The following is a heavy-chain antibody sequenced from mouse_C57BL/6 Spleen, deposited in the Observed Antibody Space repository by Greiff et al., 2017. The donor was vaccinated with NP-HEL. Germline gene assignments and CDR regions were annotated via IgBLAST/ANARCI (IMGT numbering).Heavy chain of an antibody. V-gene: IGHV1-26*01. D-gene: IGHD2-3*01. CDR1: GYTFTDYY. Sequence: VQLQQSGPELVKPGASVKISCKASGYTFTDYYMNWVKQSHGKSLEWIGDINPNNGGTSYNQKFKGKATLTVDTSSSTAYMQLSSLTSEDSAVYYCASLLAIYDGYFDYWGQGTTLTVSS. CDR2: INPNNGGT. CDR3: ASLLAIYDGYFDY. J-gene: IGHJ2*01.